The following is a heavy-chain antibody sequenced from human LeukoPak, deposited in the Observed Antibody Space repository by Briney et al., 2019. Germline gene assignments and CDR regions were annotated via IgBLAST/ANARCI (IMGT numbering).Heavy chain of an antibody. V-gene: IGHV1-69*13. J-gene: IGHJ6*02. CDR1: GGTFSSYA. D-gene: IGHD6-19*01. Sequence: GASVKVSCKASGGTFSSYAISWVRQAPGQGLEWMGGIIPIFGTANYTQKFQGRVTITADESTSTAYMELRSLRSDDTAVYYCARAGDGSGWYWGYYYYYGMDVWGQGTTVTVSS. CDR3: ARAGDGSGWYWGYYYYYGMDV. CDR2: IIPIFGTA.